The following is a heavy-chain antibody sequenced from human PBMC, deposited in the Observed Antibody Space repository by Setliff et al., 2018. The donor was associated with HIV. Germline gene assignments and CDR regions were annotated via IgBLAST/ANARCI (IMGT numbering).Heavy chain of an antibody. V-gene: IGHV4-4*02. CDR2: IYHSGST. Sequence: SWVRQAPGKGLEWIGKIYHSGSTHYNPSLTSPVTISVDKSKNQFSLHLSTVTAADTAMYYCAREYGDLFYFDYWGQGTLVTVSS. CDR3: AREYGDLFYFDY. J-gene: IGHJ4*02. D-gene: IGHD4-17*01.